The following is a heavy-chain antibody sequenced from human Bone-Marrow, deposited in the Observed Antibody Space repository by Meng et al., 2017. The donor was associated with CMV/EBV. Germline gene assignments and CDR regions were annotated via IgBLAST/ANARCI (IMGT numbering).Heavy chain of an antibody. Sequence: GESLKISCAASGFTVSSNYMSWVRQAPGKGLEWVSVIYSGGSTYYADSVKGRFTISRDNSKNTLYLQMNSLRAEDTAVYYCARDLSRPKTIFGVVTIYYYYGMDVWGQGTTVTVSS. D-gene: IGHD3-3*01. CDR3: ARDLSRPKTIFGVVTIYYYYGMDV. J-gene: IGHJ6*02. V-gene: IGHV3-53*01. CDR2: IYSGGST. CDR1: GFTVSSNY.